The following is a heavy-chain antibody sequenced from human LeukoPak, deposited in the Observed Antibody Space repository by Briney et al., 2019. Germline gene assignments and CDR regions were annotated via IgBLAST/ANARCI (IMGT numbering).Heavy chain of an antibody. V-gene: IGHV4-59*12. CDR2: IYYNGSI. CDR1: GGSISSYY. Sequence: SETLSLTCTGSGGSISSYYWSLIRQPPGKELDGIGYIYYNGSINYNPSLKSRVIISVDTSKNQFSLKLSSVTAADTAVYYCARDDSGYDYSYFDYWGQGTLVTVSS. J-gene: IGHJ4*02. D-gene: IGHD5-12*01. CDR3: ARDDSGYDYSYFDY.